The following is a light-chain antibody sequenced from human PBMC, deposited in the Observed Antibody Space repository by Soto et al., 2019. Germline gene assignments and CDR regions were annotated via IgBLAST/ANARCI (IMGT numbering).Light chain of an antibody. CDR2: RNN. CDR3: AAWDDSLSGQV. J-gene: IGLJ2*01. CDR1: SSNIGRSY. V-gene: IGLV1-47*01. Sequence: QSVLTQPPSASGTPGQRVTISCSGSSSNIGRSYVYWYQQVLGTAPKLLMYRNNQRPSGVPDRFSGSKSGTSASLAISGLRSEDEADYSCAAWDDSLSGQVFGGGTKLTVL.